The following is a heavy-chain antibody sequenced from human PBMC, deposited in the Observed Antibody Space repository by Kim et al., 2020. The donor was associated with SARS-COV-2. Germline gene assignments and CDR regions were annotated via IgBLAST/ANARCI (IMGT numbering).Heavy chain of an antibody. J-gene: IGHJ4*02. CDR2: IWYDGSNK. Sequence: GGSLRLSCAASGFTFSSYGMHWVRQAPGKGLEWVAVIWYDGSNKYYADSVKGRFTISRDNSKNTLYLQMNSLRAEDTAVYYCARDPGNLAYCGGDCYSTLDYWGQGTLVTVSS. D-gene: IGHD2-21*02. CDR1: GFTFSSYG. V-gene: IGHV3-33*01. CDR3: ARDPGNLAYCGGDCYSTLDY.